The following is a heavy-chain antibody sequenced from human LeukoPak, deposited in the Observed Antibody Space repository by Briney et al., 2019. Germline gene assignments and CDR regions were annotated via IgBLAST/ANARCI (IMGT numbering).Heavy chain of an antibody. CDR1: GGSISSYY. J-gene: IGHJ6*03. Sequence: SETLSLTCTVSGGSISSYYWSWIRQPPGKGLEWIGNIYYSGSTNYNPSLKSRVTISVDTSKNQFSPKLSSVTAADTAVYYCTRGSIAYYYMDVWGKGTTVTISS. V-gene: IGHV4-59*01. D-gene: IGHD3-22*01. CDR3: TRGSIAYYYMDV. CDR2: IYYSGST.